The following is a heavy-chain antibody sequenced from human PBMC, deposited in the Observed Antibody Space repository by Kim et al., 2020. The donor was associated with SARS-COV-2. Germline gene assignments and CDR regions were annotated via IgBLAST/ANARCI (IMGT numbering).Heavy chain of an antibody. Sequence: GGSLRLSCAASGFTFADSVMHWVRQAPGKGLEWVALVSGDGATTYYADSVKGRFTISRDNSRDSLYLQMNSLRTDDTAFYHCSKASGWLPTYWGPGTLVTISS. D-gene: IGHD6-19*01. V-gene: IGHV3-43*02. CDR1: GFTFADSV. CDR2: VSGDGATT. CDR3: SKASGWLPTY. J-gene: IGHJ4*02.